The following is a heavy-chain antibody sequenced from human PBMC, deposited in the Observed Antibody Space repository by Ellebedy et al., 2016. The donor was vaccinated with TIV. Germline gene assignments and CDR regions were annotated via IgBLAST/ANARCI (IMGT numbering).Heavy chain of an antibody. D-gene: IGHD5-24*01. J-gene: IGHJ4*02. Sequence: PGGSLRLSCAASGFTFSSYGMHWVRQAPGKGLEWVAVIWYDGSNKYYADSVKGRFTISRDSSKNTLYLQMNSLRAEDTAVYYCAKEGYNHKGFDYWGQGTLVTVSS. CDR3: AKEGYNHKGFDY. CDR2: IWYDGSNK. CDR1: GFTFSSYG. V-gene: IGHV3-33*06.